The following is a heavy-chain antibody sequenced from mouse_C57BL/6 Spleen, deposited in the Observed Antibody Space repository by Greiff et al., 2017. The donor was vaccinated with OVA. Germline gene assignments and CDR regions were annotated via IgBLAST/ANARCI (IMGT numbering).Heavy chain of an antibody. V-gene: IGHV5-4*01. Sequence: EVMLVESGGGLVKPGGSLKLSCAASGFTFSSYAMSWVRQTPGKRLEWVAPISDGGSYTYYPDNVKGRFTISRDNAKNNLYLQMSHLKSEDTAMYYCARDGLRDYVDYWGQGTTLTVSS. CDR1: GFTFSSYA. D-gene: IGHD2-2*01. CDR2: ISDGGSYT. CDR3: ARDGLRDYVDY. J-gene: IGHJ2*01.